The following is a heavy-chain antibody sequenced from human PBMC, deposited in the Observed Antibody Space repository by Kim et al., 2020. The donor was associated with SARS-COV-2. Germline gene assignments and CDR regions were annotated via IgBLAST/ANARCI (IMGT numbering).Heavy chain of an antibody. D-gene: IGHD3-10*01. J-gene: IGHJ6*02. CDR3: ARDMVRALGSYYYGMDV. V-gene: IGHV3-21*01. Sequence: VKGPFTITRDNAKNSLYLQMNSLRAEDTAVYYCARDMVRALGSYYYGMDVWGQGTTVTVSS.